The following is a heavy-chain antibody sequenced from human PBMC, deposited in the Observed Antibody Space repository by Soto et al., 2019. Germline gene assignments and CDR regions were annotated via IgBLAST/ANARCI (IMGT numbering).Heavy chain of an antibody. CDR1: GYTFTSNG. V-gene: IGHV1-18*01. J-gene: IGHJ5*02. Sequence: ASVKVSCKASGYTFTSNGISWVRQAPGQGLEWMGWISAYNGNTNYAQKLQGRVTMTTDTSTSTAYMELRSLRSDDTAVYYCARLVAGSETNWFDPWGQGTLVTVSS. CDR3: ARLVAGSETNWFDP. D-gene: IGHD6-19*01. CDR2: ISAYNGNT.